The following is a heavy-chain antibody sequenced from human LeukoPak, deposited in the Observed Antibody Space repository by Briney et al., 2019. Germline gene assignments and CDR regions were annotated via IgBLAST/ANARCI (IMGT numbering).Heavy chain of an antibody. CDR2: IYYSGST. CDR3: ARDGGGYSYGGFDY. V-gene: IGHV4-31*03. CDR1: GSSISSGGYY. J-gene: IGHJ4*02. D-gene: IGHD5-18*01. Sequence: SQTLSLTCTVSGSSISSGGYYWSWIRQHPGKGLEWIGYIYYSGSTYYNPSLKSRVTISVDTSKNQFSLKLSSVTAADTAVYYCARDGGGYSYGGFDYWGQGTLVTVSS.